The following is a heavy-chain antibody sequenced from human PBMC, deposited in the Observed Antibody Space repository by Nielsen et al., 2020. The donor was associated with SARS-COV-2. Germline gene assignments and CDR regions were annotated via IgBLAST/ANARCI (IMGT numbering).Heavy chain of an antibody. Sequence: GESLKISCAASGFTFSSYWMSWVRQAPGKGLEWVANIKEDGSEKYYVDSVKGRFSISRDNAKNSLYLQMNSLRVEDTAVYYCARRSIGDTNWLDPWGQGTLVTVSS. V-gene: IGHV3-7*03. CDR2: IKEDGSEK. CDR1: GFTFSSYW. J-gene: IGHJ5*02. D-gene: IGHD3-16*01. CDR3: ARRSIGDTNWLDP.